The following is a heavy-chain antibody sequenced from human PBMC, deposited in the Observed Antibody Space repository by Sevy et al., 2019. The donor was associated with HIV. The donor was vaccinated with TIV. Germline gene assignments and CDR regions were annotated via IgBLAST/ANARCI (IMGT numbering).Heavy chain of an antibody. CDR2: IWSDGNNK. CDR1: GFTFSDYG. Sequence: GVSLRLSCAASGFTFSDYGMHWVRQAPGKGLEWVAAIWSDGNNKYYKDSVKGRFTIFRDNSKNTQYLQMNSLRVDDTAVYFCARESRSDWYLDSWGQGTLVTVSS. J-gene: IGHJ4*02. V-gene: IGHV3-33*01. CDR3: ARESRSDWYLDS. D-gene: IGHD6-19*01.